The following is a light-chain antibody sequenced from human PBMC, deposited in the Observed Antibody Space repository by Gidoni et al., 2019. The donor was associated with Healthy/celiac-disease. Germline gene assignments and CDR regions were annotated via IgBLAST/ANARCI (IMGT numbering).Light chain of an antibody. CDR3: QQYGSSPLT. V-gene: IGKV3-20*01. CDR2: GAS. J-gene: IGKJ4*01. CDR1: QSVSSSY. Sequence: EIALTPSPGTLSLSPGERATLSCRASQSVSSSYLAWYQQKPGQAPRLLIYGASSRATGIPDRFSGSGSGTDFTLTISRLEPEDFAVYYCQQYGSSPLTFXGXTKVEIK.